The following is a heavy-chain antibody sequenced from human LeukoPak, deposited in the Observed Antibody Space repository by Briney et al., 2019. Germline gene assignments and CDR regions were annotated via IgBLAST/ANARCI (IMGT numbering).Heavy chain of an antibody. V-gene: IGHV3-48*03. J-gene: IGHJ4*02. CDR2: ISSSGTPI. Sequence: GGSLRLSCAASGFTFSNYEMNWVRQAPGKGLEWVSYISSSGTPIHYADSVKGRFTISRDNAKNSLFLQMNSLRAEDTAVYYCAREKTACGGDCYDSWGQGTLVTVSS. CDR1: GFTFSNYE. CDR3: AREKTACGGDCYDS. D-gene: IGHD2-21*01.